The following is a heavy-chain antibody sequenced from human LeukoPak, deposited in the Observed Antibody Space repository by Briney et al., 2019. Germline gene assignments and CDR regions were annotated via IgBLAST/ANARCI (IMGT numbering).Heavy chain of an antibody. Sequence: GGSLRLSCAASGFTFSSYSMNWARQAPGKGLEWVSSISSSSSYIYYADSVKGRFTISRDNAKNSLYLQMNSLRAEDTAVYYCARDRGYSGYDSPIGYWGQGTLVTVSS. CDR3: ARDRGYSGYDSPIGY. D-gene: IGHD5-12*01. CDR2: ISSSSSYI. V-gene: IGHV3-21*01. CDR1: GFTFSSYS. J-gene: IGHJ4*02.